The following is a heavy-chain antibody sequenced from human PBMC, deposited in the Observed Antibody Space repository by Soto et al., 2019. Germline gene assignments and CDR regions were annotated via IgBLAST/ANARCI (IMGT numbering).Heavy chain of an antibody. V-gene: IGHV3-7*04. CDR3: ARDIIYDVLTGPFYYYYGMDV. J-gene: IGHJ6*02. Sequence: GGSLRLSCAASGFTFSSYWMTWVRQAPGKGLEWVANIKQDGSEKYYVDSVKGRFTISRDNAKNSLYLQMNSLRAEDTAVYYCARDIIYDVLTGPFYYYYGMDVWGQGTTVTVSS. CDR1: GFTFSSYW. D-gene: IGHD3-9*01. CDR2: IKQDGSEK.